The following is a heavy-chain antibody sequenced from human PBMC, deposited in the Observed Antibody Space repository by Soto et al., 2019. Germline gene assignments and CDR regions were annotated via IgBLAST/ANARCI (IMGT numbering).Heavy chain of an antibody. CDR2: IHYSGST. D-gene: IGHD6-6*01. CDR3: ARVGFGSSSQDY. Sequence: SETLSLTCTVSGGSVSSGNYYWSWIRQPPGKRLEWIGYIHYSGSTNYNPSLKSRVTISIDTSKNQFSLKLTSVTAADAAVFYCARVGFGSSSQDYWGQGTLVTVSS. V-gene: IGHV4-61*01. J-gene: IGHJ4*02. CDR1: GGSVSSGNYY.